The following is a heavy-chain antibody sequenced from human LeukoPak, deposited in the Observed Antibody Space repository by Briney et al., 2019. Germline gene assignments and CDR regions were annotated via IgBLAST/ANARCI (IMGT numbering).Heavy chain of an antibody. J-gene: IGHJ4*02. D-gene: IGHD3-10*01. CDR3: AKEFYGSGSHYLDY. CDR2: ITSDGNTI. Sequence: PGGSLRLSCVASGVSFSSHNMNWVRQAPGRGLEWVSYITSDGNTINYADSVKGRFTISRDNARKSLYLQMNSLSAEDTAVYYCAKEFYGSGSHYLDYWGQGTLVTVAS. CDR1: GVSFSSHN. V-gene: IGHV3-48*01.